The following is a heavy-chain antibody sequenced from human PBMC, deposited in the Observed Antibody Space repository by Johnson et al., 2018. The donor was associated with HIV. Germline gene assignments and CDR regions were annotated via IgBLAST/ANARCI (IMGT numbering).Heavy chain of an antibody. D-gene: IGHD3-3*01. J-gene: IGHJ3*02. CDR3: AIEGYYNFWSGDAFDI. Sequence: VESVKGRFTISRDNAKNSLYLQMNSLRAEDTAVYYCAIEGYYNFWSGDAFDIWGQGTMVTVSS. V-gene: IGHV3-7*01.